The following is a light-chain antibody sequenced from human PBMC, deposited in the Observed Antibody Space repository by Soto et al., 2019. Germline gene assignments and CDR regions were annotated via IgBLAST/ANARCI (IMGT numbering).Light chain of an antibody. V-gene: IGKV3-11*01. Sequence: EIVLTQSPATLSLSPGERATLSCRASQSVSSYLAWYQQKPGQAPRLLIYDASNRATGIPARFSGSGSGTDFTLTISSLEPEDFAVYYCQQRSNWPLALTFGGWTKGESK. CDR1: QSVSSY. CDR3: QQRSNWPLALT. CDR2: DAS. J-gene: IGKJ4*01.